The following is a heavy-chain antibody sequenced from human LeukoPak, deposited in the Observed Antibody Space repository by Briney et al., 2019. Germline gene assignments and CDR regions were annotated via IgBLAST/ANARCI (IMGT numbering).Heavy chain of an antibody. Sequence: PSETLSLTCAVYGGSFSGYYWSWIRQPPGKGLEWIGEINHSGSTNYNPSLKSRVTISVDTSKNQFSLKLSSVTAADTAVYYCARDGQYCSSTSCLYYYYYYMDVWGKGTTVTVSS. D-gene: IGHD2-2*01. CDR3: ARDGQYCSSTSCLYYYYYYMDV. V-gene: IGHV4-34*01. J-gene: IGHJ6*03. CDR2: INHSGST. CDR1: GGSFSGYY.